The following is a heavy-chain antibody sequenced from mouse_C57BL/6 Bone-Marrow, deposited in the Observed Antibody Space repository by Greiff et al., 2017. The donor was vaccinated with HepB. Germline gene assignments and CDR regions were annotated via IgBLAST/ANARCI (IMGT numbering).Heavy chain of an antibody. Sequence: VQLQQSGPGLVKPSQSLSLTCSVTGYSITSGYYWNWIRQFPGNKLEWMGYISYDGSNNYNPSLKNRISITRDTSKNQFFLKLNSVTTEDTATYYCARRSKGDYYYAMDYWGQGTSVTVSS. CDR3: ARRSKGDYYYAMDY. CDR2: ISYDGSN. CDR1: GYSITSGYY. J-gene: IGHJ4*01. V-gene: IGHV3-6*01. D-gene: IGHD1-1*01.